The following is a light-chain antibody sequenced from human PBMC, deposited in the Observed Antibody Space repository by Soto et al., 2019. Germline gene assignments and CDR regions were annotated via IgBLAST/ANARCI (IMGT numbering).Light chain of an antibody. CDR3: SSYTSSSTRV. CDR2: EVS. J-gene: IGLJ1*01. Sequence: QSVLTEPASGSVCPRQSITISCTGTSSEVGDDNYVSWNQHHPGKSPKLMIYEVSIRPSGVSNRFSGSKSGNTASLIVSGLPAEDEADSYCSSYTSSSTRVFGTETKVPVL. CDR1: SSEVGDDNY. V-gene: IGLV2-14*01.